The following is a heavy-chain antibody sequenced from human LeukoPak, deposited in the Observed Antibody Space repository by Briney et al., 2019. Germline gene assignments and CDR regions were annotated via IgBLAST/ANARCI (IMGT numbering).Heavy chain of an antibody. Sequence: TGGSLRLSRAASGFTFSSYSMNWVRQAPGKGMEWVSSISSSSSYIYYADSVKGRFTISRDNAKNSLYLQMNSLRADDTAVYYCTSPLYSSSSVWGQGTLVTVSS. D-gene: IGHD6-6*01. J-gene: IGHJ4*02. V-gene: IGHV3-21*01. CDR3: TSPLYSSSSV. CDR2: ISSSSSYI. CDR1: GFTFSSYS.